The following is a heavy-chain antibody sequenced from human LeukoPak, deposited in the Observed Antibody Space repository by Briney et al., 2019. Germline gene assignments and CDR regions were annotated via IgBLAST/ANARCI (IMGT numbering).Heavy chain of an antibody. CDR1: GFTFSSYW. D-gene: IGHD4-23*01. J-gene: IGHJ4*02. CDR2: ITSDGSST. V-gene: IGHV3-74*01. CDR3: ARGRPHGNDY. Sequence: GGSLRLSCAASGFTFSSYWMNWVRQAPGKGLVWVSRITSDGSSTTYADSVKGRFSISRDNAKNTLYLQMNSLRVEDTAVYYCARGRPHGNDYWGQGTLVTVSS.